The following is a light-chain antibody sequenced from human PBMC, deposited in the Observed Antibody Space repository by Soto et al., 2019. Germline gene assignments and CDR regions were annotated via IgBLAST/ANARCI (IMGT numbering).Light chain of an antibody. V-gene: IGKV1-39*01. Sequence: DIQMTQSPSSLSASVGDRVIITCRASQSIRMYLNWYQKKLGKAPKLLIYAASNLQSGVPSRFGGSGSGTDFTLTITSLQPEDFATYYCQQSYRTPTFGGGTKVEIK. J-gene: IGKJ4*01. CDR1: QSIRMY. CDR2: AAS. CDR3: QQSYRTPT.